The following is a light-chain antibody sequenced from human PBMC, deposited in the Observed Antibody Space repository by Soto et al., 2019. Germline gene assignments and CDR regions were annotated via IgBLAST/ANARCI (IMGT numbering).Light chain of an antibody. CDR3: QQYARSFRYT. CDR1: QTINQK. V-gene: IGKV1-5*01. Sequence: DIQITQSPSTPSASVGERVNITCRASQTINQKLAWYQKKPGKAPKLLIYEGYTLESGVPSRFSGSGSGTEFTLTIGSRQPDDCANYYCQQYARSFRYTFGQGTKLDIK. CDR2: EGY. J-gene: IGKJ2*01.